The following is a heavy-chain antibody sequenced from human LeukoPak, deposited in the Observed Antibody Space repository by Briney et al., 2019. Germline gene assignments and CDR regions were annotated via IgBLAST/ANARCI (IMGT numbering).Heavy chain of an antibody. Sequence: KPSETLSLTCTVSGVSMSSDYWSWIRQSPGKGLEWIGFVSYGGNTNYNPSLKSRVTISVDTSKNQFSLKLSSVTAADTAVYYCARDQAGSSGSWASDSWGQGTLVTVSS. CDR1: GVSMSSDY. D-gene: IGHD1-26*01. CDR3: ARDQAGSSGSWASDS. J-gene: IGHJ4*02. V-gene: IGHV4-59*01. CDR2: VSYGGNT.